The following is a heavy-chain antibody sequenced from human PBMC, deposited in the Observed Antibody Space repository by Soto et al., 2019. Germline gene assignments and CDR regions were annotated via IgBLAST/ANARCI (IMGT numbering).Heavy chain of an antibody. CDR3: ALSWVWSSYYTFYYYGMDV. Sequence: PGGSLRLSCAASGFTFSTYWMHWVRQAPGKGLVWVSRINNDGSSTSYADSVKGRFTISRDNAKNTLYLQMNSLRAEDTAVYYCALSWVWSSYYTFYYYGMDVWGQGTTVTVSS. CDR2: INNDGSST. CDR1: GFTFSTYW. D-gene: IGHD3-3*01. J-gene: IGHJ6*02. V-gene: IGHV3-74*01.